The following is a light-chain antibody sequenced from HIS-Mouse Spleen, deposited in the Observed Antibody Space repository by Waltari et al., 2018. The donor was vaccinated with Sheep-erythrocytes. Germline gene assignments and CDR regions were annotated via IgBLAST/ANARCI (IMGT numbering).Light chain of an antibody. Sequence: DIVMTQSPASLPVPLGERATINCKSSQSVLYSSNNKNYLAWYQQKPGQPPKLLIYWASTRESGVPDRFSGSGSGTDFTLTISSLQAEDVAVYYCQQYYSTLTFGGGTKVEIK. CDR3: QQYYSTLT. CDR1: QSVLYSSNNKNY. J-gene: IGKJ4*01. CDR2: WAS. V-gene: IGKV4-1*01.